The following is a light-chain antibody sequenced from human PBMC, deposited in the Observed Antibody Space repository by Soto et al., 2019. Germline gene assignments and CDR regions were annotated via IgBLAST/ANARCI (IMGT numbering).Light chain of an antibody. CDR3: SSYTSSSTLLYV. CDR2: EVS. CDR1: SSDVVGYNY. Sequence: QSALTQPASVSGSPGQSITISCTGTSSDVVGYNYVSWYQQHPGKAPKLMIYEVSNRPSGVSNRFSGSKSGNTASLTISGLQAEDEADYYCSSYTSSSTLLYVFGTGTKATAL. V-gene: IGLV2-14*01. J-gene: IGLJ1*01.